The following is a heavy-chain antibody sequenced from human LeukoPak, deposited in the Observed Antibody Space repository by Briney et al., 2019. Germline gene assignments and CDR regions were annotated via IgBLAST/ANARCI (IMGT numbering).Heavy chain of an antibody. CDR2: ISWSSGSI. CDR3: AKDKDFGVDPPYYFDY. J-gene: IGHJ4*02. V-gene: IGHV3-9*01. CDR1: GFTFDDYA. Sequence: GGSLRLSCAASGFTFDDYAMHWVRQAPGKGLEWVSGISWSSGSIGYADSVKGRFTISRDNAKNSLYLQMNSLRAEDTALYYCAKDKDFGVDPPYYFDYWGQGTLVTVSS. D-gene: IGHD3-3*01.